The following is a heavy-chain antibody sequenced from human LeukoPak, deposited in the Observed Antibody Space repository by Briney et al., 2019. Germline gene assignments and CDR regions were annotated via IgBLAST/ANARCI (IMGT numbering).Heavy chain of an antibody. D-gene: IGHD4-17*01. Sequence: SETQSLTCAVYGGSFSGYYWSWIRQPPGKGLEWIGEINHSGSTNYNPSLKSRVTISVDTSKNQFSLKLSSVTAADTAVYYCASRTSTVTHDYWGQGTLVTVSS. CDR2: INHSGST. CDR3: ASRTSTVTHDY. CDR1: GGSFSGYY. J-gene: IGHJ4*02. V-gene: IGHV4-34*01.